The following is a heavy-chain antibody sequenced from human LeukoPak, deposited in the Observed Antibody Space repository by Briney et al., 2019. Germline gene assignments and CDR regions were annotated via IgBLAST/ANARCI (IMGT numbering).Heavy chain of an antibody. CDR2: ISRSGSTK. Sequence: GGSLRLSCAASGFTFSDYNMRWIRQAPGKGLEWVSSISRSGSTKYYADSVKGRFTISRDNSKNSLYLQMNSLRTEDTAFYYCARATQSYYYYLDVWGTGTTVTVSS. V-gene: IGHV3-11*01. CDR1: GFTFSDYN. D-gene: IGHD2-15*01. J-gene: IGHJ6*03. CDR3: ARATQSYYYYLDV.